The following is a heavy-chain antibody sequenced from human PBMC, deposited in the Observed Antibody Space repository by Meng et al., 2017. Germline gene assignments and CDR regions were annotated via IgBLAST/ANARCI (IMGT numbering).Heavy chain of an antibody. Sequence: GESLKISCAASGFTFSSYAMSWVHQAPWKGLEWVSAISGSGGSTYYADSVKGRFTISRDNSKNTLYLQMNSLRAEDTAVYYCAKRSITGTTPNYYYGMDVWGQGTTVTVSS. D-gene: IGHD1-20*01. J-gene: IGHJ6*02. V-gene: IGHV3-23*01. CDR1: GFTFSSYA. CDR2: ISGSGGST. CDR3: AKRSITGTTPNYYYGMDV.